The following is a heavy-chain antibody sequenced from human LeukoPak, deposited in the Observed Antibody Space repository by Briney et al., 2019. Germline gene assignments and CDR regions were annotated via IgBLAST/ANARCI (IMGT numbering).Heavy chain of an antibody. Sequence: SETLSLTCDVSGGSISSYYWSWIRQPPGKGLEWIAYIYYNGNTNYNPSFKGRVTISVDMSKNQFSLKLTSVAAADTAIYYCGRQPSATAAFDIWGQGTMVTVSS. CDR1: GGSISSYY. D-gene: IGHD5-18*01. CDR3: GRQPSATAAFDI. V-gene: IGHV4-59*08. J-gene: IGHJ3*02. CDR2: IYYNGNT.